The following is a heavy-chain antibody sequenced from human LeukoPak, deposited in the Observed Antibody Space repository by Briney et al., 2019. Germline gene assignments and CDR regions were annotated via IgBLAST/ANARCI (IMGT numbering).Heavy chain of an antibody. V-gene: IGHV1-18*01. J-gene: IGHJ6*02. D-gene: IGHD5-12*01. CDR3: ARGGYSGYDSQSDYYYYYGMDV. Sequence: PRASVKVSCKASGYTFTSYGISWVRQAPGQGLEWMGWISAYNGNTNYAQKLQGRVTMTTDTSTSTAYMELRSLRSDDTAVYYCARGGYSGYDSQSDYYYYYGMDVWGQGTTVTVSS. CDR1: GYTFTSYG. CDR2: ISAYNGNT.